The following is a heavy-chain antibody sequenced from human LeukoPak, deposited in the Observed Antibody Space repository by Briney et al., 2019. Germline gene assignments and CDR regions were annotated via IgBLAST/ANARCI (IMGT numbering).Heavy chain of an antibody. Sequence: SQTLSLTCTVSGASISSAEYYWSWIRQHPGKGLEWIGYIYYSGSTHYNPSLKNRVTTSVDTSKNQFSLKLTSVTAADTAVYYCARVGYDFWSGYYGYYYGMDVWGQGTTVTVSS. CDR1: GASISSAEYY. CDR2: IYYSGST. V-gene: IGHV4-31*03. CDR3: ARVGYDFWSGYYGYYYGMDV. D-gene: IGHD3-3*01. J-gene: IGHJ6*02.